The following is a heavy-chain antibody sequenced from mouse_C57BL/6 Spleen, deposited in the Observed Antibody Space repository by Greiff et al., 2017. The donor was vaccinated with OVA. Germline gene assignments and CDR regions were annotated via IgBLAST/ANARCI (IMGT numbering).Heavy chain of an antibody. CDR2: IWSDGST. Sequence: QVQLKGSGPGLVAPSQSLSITCTVSGFSLTSYGVHWVRQPPGKGLEWLVVIWSDGSTTYNSALKSRLSISKDNSKSQVFLKMNSLQTDDTAMYYCARQGYDEDYAMDYWGQGTSVTVSS. CDR1: GFSLTSYG. D-gene: IGHD2-2*01. CDR3: ARQGYDEDYAMDY. J-gene: IGHJ4*01. V-gene: IGHV2-6-1*01.